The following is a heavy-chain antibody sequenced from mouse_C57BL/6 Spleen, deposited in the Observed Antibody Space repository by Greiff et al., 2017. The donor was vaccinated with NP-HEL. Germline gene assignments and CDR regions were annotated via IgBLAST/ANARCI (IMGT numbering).Heavy chain of an antibody. V-gene: IGHV2-2*01. J-gene: IGHJ4*01. D-gene: IGHD5-1*01. CDR2: IWSGGST. CDR3: ARRGVPLSRYAMDY. Sequence: QVTLKVSGPGLVQPSQSLSITCTVSGFSLTSYGVHWVRQSPGKGLEWLGVIWSGGSTDYNAAFISRLSISKDNSKSQVFFKMNSLQADDTAIYYCARRGVPLSRYAMDYWGQGTSVTVSS. CDR1: GFSLTSYG.